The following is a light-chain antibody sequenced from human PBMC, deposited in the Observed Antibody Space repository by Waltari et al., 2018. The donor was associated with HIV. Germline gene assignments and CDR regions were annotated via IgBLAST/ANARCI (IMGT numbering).Light chain of an antibody. CDR3: QSPASSDTYPAWV. CDR1: ALAKHY. CDR2: KDD. Sequence: SYELTQPPSVSVSPGQTARITCSGDALAKHYAYWYQQKPGQAPLLIICKDDERASGIPGRLSGSGSGTTVTLTISGVQAEDEADYYWQSPASSDTYPAWVFGGGTKLIVL. J-gene: IGLJ3*02. V-gene: IGLV3-25*03.